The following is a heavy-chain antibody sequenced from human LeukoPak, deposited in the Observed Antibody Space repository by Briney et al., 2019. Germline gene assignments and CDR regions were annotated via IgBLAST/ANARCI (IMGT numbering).Heavy chain of an antibody. J-gene: IGHJ4*02. D-gene: IGHD2-8*01. CDR3: ARDQDIVLMMYAWTY. V-gene: IGHV1-2*02. CDR1: GYTFTGYY. Sequence: ASVKVSCKASGYTFTGYYMHWVRQAPGQGLEWMGWINPNSGGTNYAQKFQGRVTMTRDTSISTAYMELSRLRSDDTAVYYCARDQDIVLMMYAWTYWGQGTLVTVSS. CDR2: INPNSGGT.